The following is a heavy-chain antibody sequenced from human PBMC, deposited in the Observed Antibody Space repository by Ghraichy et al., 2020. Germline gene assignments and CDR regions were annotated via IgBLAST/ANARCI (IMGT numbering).Heavy chain of an antibody. CDR2: ISYGGNNK. J-gene: IGHJ4*02. CDR1: GFTFRSYG. D-gene: IGHD4-17*01. CDR3: AKDWNYADYGILGLIDH. Sequence: GALRLSCVASGFTFRSYGIHWVRQAPGKGLEWVAAISYGGNNKYYADSVKGRFTISRDNSKNTLYLQMDSLRAEDTAVYYCAKDWNYADYGILGLIDHWGQGNLVTVSS. V-gene: IGHV3-30*18.